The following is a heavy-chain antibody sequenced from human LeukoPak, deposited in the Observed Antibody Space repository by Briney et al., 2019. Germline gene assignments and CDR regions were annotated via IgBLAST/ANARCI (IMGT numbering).Heavy chain of an antibody. V-gene: IGHV4-4*07. J-gene: IGHJ4*02. CDR2: IYTSGST. Sequence: SETLSLTCTVSGGSISSYYWSWIRQPAGKGQEWIGRIYTSGSTNYNPSLKSRVTMSVDTSKNQFSLKLSSVTAADTAVYYCAREFSDYGDYAIDYWGQGTLVTVSS. D-gene: IGHD4-17*01. CDR1: GGSISSYY. CDR3: AREFSDYGDYAIDY.